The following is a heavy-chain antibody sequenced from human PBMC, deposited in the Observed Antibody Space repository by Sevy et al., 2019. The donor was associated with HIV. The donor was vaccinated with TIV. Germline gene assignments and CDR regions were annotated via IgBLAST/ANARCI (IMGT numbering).Heavy chain of an antibody. V-gene: IGHV3-53*01. D-gene: IGHD3-22*01. CDR1: GFTVSSNY. Sequence: GGSLRLSCAASGFTVSSNYMSWVRQAPGKGLEWVSVIYSGGSTYYADSVKGRFTISRDNSKNTLYLQMNSLRAKDTAVYYCARRKRGRYYDSSGYWPFDYWGQGTLVTVSS. J-gene: IGHJ4*02. CDR3: ARRKRGRYYDSSGYWPFDY. CDR2: IYSGGST.